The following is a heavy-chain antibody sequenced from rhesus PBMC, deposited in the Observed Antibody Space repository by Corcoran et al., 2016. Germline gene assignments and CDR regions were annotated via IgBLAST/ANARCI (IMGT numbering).Heavy chain of an antibody. CDR2: IHGSSWST. J-gene: IGHJ4*01. CDR3: ARKGEEYSSSYHY. Sequence: QVQLQESGPAVVKPSETLSLTCAVSGYPISRGYDWSCIRQAPVKGLEWIGYIHGSSWSTNYNPSLKSRVTISKDTSKNQFSLKLSSMTTVDTAVYYCARKGEEYSSSYHYWGQGVLVTVSS. CDR1: GYPISRGYD. D-gene: IGHD6-43*01. V-gene: IGHV4-127*01.